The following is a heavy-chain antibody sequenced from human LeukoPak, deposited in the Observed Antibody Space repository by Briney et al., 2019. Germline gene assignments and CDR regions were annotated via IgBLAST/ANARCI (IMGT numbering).Heavy chain of an antibody. D-gene: IGHD4-17*01. CDR3: ARTGRLQYGDYVAFDY. Sequence: PWASVKVSCKASGGTFSSYAISWVRQAPGQGLEWMGGIIPIFGTANYAQKFQGRVTITTDESTSTAYMELSSLRSEDTAVYYCARTGRLQYGDYVAFDYWGQGTLVTVSS. CDR2: IIPIFGTA. CDR1: GGTFSSYA. J-gene: IGHJ4*02. V-gene: IGHV1-69*05.